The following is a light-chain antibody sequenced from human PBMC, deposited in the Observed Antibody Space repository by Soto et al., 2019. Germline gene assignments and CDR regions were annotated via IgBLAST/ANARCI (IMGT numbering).Light chain of an antibody. Sequence: QSVLTQPPSASGTPGQRVTISCSGSSSNIGTNTVIWYQQLPGAAPKLLIYSDNQRPSGVPDRFSVSKSGTSASLAISGLQSEDEADYYCAAWDVSLVVFGRGTKLTVL. CDR1: SSNIGTNT. V-gene: IGLV1-44*01. CDR3: AAWDVSLVV. J-gene: IGLJ2*01. CDR2: SDN.